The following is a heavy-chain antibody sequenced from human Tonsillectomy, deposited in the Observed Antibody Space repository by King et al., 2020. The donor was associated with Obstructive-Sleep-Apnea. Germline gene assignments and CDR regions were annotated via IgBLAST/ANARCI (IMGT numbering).Heavy chain of an antibody. D-gene: IGHD3-22*01. Sequence: VQLVESGGGVVQPGRSLRLSCAASGFSDYPTHWVRQAPGKGLEWLAVISSDGRIKFYTDSVKGRLTISRDNSKSTLYLQMNSLRVEDSAVYYCTRDKRYASSGYPRYYGMDVWGQGTTVTVSS. CDR3: TRDKRYASSGYPRYYGMDV. V-gene: IGHV3-30*04. J-gene: IGHJ6*02. CDR2: ISSDGRIK. CDR1: GFSDYP.